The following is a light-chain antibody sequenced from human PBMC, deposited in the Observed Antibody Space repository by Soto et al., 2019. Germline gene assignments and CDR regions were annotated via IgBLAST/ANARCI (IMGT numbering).Light chain of an antibody. CDR1: QSVSNY. CDR2: GAS. J-gene: IGKJ1*01. Sequence: EIVLTQAAGALSLSPGERATLSCRASQSVSNYLAWYQRKPGQAPRLLIYGASSRATGIPDRFSGSGSGTDFTLTISRLLPEDFAVYYCHQYGGSPQASGQGTKVDIK. CDR3: HQYGGSPQA. V-gene: IGKV3-20*01.